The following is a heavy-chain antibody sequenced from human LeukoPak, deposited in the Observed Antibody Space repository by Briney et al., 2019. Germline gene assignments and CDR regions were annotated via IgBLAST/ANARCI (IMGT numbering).Heavy chain of an antibody. V-gene: IGHV3-7*01. CDR1: GFTFSSYW. J-gene: IGHJ4*02. CDR2: IKQDGSEK. CDR3: ARDRDYDSSGYYYGY. Sequence: GGSLRLSCAASGFTFSSYWMSWVRQAPGKGLEWVANIKQDGSEKYCVDSVKGRFTISRDNAKNSLYLQMNSLRAEDTAVYYCARDRDYDSSGYYYGYWGQGTLVTVSS. D-gene: IGHD3-22*01.